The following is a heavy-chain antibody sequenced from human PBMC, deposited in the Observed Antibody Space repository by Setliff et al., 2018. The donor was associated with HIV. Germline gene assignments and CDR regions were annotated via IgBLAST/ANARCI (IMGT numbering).Heavy chain of an antibody. V-gene: IGHV4-4*08. CDR1: GGSISSYY. CDR3: AGVRDGPNFDY. CDR2: IYTSGST. Sequence: SETLSLTCTVSGGSISSYYWSWIRQPPGKGLEWIGYIYTSGSTNYNPSLKSRVTISVDTSKNQFSLKLSSVTAADTALYYCAGVRDGPNFDYWGQGTLVTVSS. J-gene: IGHJ4*02.